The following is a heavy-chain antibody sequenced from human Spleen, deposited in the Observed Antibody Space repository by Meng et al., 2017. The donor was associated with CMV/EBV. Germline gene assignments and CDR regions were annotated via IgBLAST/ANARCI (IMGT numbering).Heavy chain of an antibody. V-gene: IGHV4-30-4*08. D-gene: IGHD3-10*01. CDR2: IYYSGST. CDR3: ARVFSGGSGSLGMDV. Sequence: ESDPGLCNRVHSLSLTCRGLCGSISRCDYYWSWIRRPPGRGLEWIGYIYYSGSTYYNPSLKSRVTISVDTSKNQFSLKLSSVTAADTAVYYCARVFSGGSGSLGMDVWGQGTTVTVSS. CDR1: GSISRCDYY. J-gene: IGHJ6*02.